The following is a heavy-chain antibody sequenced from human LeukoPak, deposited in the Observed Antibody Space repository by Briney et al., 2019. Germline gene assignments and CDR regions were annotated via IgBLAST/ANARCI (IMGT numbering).Heavy chain of an antibody. CDR1: GYTFISYA. J-gene: IGHJ4*02. CDR3: ARGPRDEMFFTGDY. D-gene: IGHD3-10*02. CDR2: ISAYNGNT. V-gene: IGHV1-18*01. Sequence: GASVKVSCKASGYTFISYAINWVRQAPGQGLEWMGWISAYNGNTNYAQKVQGRVTMTTDTSTSTAYMEVRSLRSDDTAVYYCARGPRDEMFFTGDYWGQGTLVTVSS.